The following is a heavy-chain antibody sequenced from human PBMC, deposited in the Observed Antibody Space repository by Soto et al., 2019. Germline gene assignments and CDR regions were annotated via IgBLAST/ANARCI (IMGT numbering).Heavy chain of an antibody. V-gene: IGHV3-11*01. D-gene: IGHD4-17*01. Sequence: GGSLRLSCAASGFTFSDYYMSWIRQAPGKGLEWVSYISSSGSTIYYADSVKGQFTISRDNAKNSLYLQMNSLRAEDTAVYYCARAIYGDYFSDTDYYYYYYGMDVWGQGTTVTVSS. CDR3: ARAIYGDYFSDTDYYYYYYGMDV. J-gene: IGHJ6*02. CDR2: ISSSGSTI. CDR1: GFTFSDYY.